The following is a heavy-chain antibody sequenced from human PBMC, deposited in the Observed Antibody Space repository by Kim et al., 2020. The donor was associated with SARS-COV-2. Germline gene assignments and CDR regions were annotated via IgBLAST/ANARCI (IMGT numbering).Heavy chain of an antibody. V-gene: IGHV3-30-3*01. J-gene: IGHJ6*02. Sequence: GGSLRLSCAASGFTFSSYAMHWVRQAPGKGLEWVAVISYDGSNKYYADSVKGRFTISRDNSKNTLYLQMNSLRAEDTAVYYCARVRRGDYDILTGYYKPLFLYYYYGMDVWGQGTTVTVSS. D-gene: IGHD3-9*01. CDR2: ISYDGSNK. CDR3: ARVRRGDYDILTGYYKPLFLYYYYGMDV. CDR1: GFTFSSYA.